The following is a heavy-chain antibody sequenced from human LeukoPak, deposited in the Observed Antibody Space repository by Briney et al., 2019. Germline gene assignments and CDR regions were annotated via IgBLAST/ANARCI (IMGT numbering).Heavy chain of an antibody. J-gene: IGHJ4*02. D-gene: IGHD3-10*01. V-gene: IGHV3-66*02. CDR2: IYSGGST. Sequence: GGSLRLSCAASGFTVSSNYMSWVRQAPGKGLEWVSVIYSGGSTYYADSVKGRFTISRDNSKNTLYLQMNSLRAEDTAVYYCAAQSGSGSNYPDYWGQGTLVTVPS. CDR3: AAQSGSGSNYPDY. CDR1: GFTVSSNY.